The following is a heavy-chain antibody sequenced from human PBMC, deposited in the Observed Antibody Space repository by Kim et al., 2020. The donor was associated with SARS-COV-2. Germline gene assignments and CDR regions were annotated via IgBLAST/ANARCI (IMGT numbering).Heavy chain of an antibody. CDR3: ARGLRRSGWYEYYYYGMDV. CDR2: MNPNSGNT. J-gene: IGHJ6*02. D-gene: IGHD6-13*01. Sequence: ASVKVSCKASGYTFTSYDIHWVRQATGQGLEWMGWMNPNSGNTGYAQKFQGRVTMTRNTSISTAYMELSSLRSEDTAVYYCARGLRRSGWYEYYYYGMDVWGQGTTVTVSS. CDR1: GYTFTSYD. V-gene: IGHV1-8*01.